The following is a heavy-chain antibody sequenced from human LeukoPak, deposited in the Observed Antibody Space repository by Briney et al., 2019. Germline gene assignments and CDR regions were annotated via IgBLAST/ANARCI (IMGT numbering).Heavy chain of an antibody. D-gene: IGHD2-2*01. CDR3: ARHTFHCSSPICFSGSGSETDWDY. V-gene: IGHV5-51*01. CDR1: GYDFSRSG. Sequence: LKISCKGSGYDFSRSGIAGVRQIPGKGLEWMGIIFPINFDARYTPSFPGVVTISDYNSVSTASLQSSSLEAPHTPMYNCARHTFHCSSPICFSGSGSETDWDYWGQGTLVCVSS. J-gene: IGHJ4*02. CDR2: IFPINFDA.